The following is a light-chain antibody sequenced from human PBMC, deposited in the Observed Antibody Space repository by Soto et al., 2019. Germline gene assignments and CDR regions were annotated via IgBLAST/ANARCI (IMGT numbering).Light chain of an antibody. V-gene: IGKV3-20*01. CDR1: QSVSSNY. CDR2: GAS. Sequence: IVLTQSPGTLSLSPGERGALSFRASQSVSSNYVAWYQQKPGQAPRLLIYGASSRATGIPDRFSGSGSGTDFTLTISRLEPEDFAVYYCQQYGSSPLTFGGGTKVDI. CDR3: QQYGSSPLT. J-gene: IGKJ4*01.